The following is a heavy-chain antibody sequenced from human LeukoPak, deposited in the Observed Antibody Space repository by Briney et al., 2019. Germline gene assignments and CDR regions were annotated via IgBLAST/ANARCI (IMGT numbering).Heavy chain of an antibody. J-gene: IGHJ4*02. D-gene: IGHD6-19*01. V-gene: IGHV3-23*01. CDR2: ISASGGST. CDR1: GFTFSSYA. Sequence: GGSLRLSCAASGFTFSSYAMNWVRQAPGKGLELVSAISASGGSTYYADSVKGQFTISRDTSKNTLYLQMSSLRGEDTAVYYCAKAMAGSTYYFDSWGQGTLVTVSS. CDR3: AKAMAGSTYYFDS.